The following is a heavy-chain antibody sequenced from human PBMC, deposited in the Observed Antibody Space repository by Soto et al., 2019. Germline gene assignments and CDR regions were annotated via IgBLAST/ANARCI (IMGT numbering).Heavy chain of an antibody. V-gene: IGHV3-74*03. Sequence: EVQLVESGGGLVQPGGSLRLSCAASGFSFSSSWMHWVRQAPGKGLVWVSRISFDGTATTSADAVKGRFIISRDNAKNTLFLQMHNLRADDTAMYYCVRDRRLSGHHVDIWGQGTFVSVSS. CDR1: GFSFSSSW. CDR2: ISFDGTAT. CDR3: VRDRRLSGHHVDI. D-gene: IGHD2-21*02. J-gene: IGHJ3*02.